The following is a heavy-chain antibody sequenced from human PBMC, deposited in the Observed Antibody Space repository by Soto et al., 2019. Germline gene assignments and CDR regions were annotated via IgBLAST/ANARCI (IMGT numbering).Heavy chain of an antibody. Sequence: DVQLLESGGGLVQPEGSLRLSCAASGFTFSSYAMGWVRQGPGKGLEWVAVVSIGGSTHYADSVRGRFTISRDNSKNPLSLQMNSLTAEDTAVYFCAKRRGVGGHFDYWGQGALVTVSS. CDR2: VSIGGST. CDR1: GFTFSSYA. CDR3: AKRRGVGGHFDY. D-gene: IGHD2-8*02. V-gene: IGHV3-23*01. J-gene: IGHJ4*02.